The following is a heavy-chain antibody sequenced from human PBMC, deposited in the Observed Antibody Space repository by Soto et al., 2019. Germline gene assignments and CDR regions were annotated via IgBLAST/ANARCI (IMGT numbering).Heavy chain of an antibody. J-gene: IGHJ4*02. Sequence: QVQLVESGGGVVQPGRSLRLSCAASGFTFGSYAVHWVRQAPGEGLEWVAIVSYDGSQKNYADSVRGRFTISRDNSKNTLFLQMERLRAEDTAMYYCAREVSGSDGMKIFDYWGQGTLVTVSS. V-gene: IGHV3-30-3*01. CDR3: AREVSGSDGMKIFDY. CDR2: VSYDGSQK. D-gene: IGHD3-10*01. CDR1: GFTFGSYA.